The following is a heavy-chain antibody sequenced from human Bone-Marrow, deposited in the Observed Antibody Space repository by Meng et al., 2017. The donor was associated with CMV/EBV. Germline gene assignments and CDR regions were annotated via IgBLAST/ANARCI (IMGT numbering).Heavy chain of an antibody. J-gene: IGHJ4*02. D-gene: IGHD6-13*01. V-gene: IGHV3-66*01. CDR2: IYSGGST. CDR1: GFTVSSNY. CDR3: ARKAYSRGFDY. Sequence: GESLKISCAASGFTVSSNYMSWVRQAPGKGLEWVSVIYSGGSTYYADSVKGRFTISRDNSKNTLYLQMNSLRAEDTAVYYCARKAYSRGFDYWGQGTLVTVSS.